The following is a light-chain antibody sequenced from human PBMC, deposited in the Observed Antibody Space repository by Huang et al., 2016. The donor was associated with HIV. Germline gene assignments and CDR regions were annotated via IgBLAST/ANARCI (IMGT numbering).Light chain of an antibody. J-gene: IGKJ2*01. V-gene: IGKV1-39*01. Sequence: DIQMTQSPSSLSASIGDRVIITCRASQDIGRLLNWYQQKPGQAPQLLIYEAAVLQTGVPSRFSGSGSGTHFTLTIRSLLPEDFATYYCQQSYSPSPFTFGLGTILDI. CDR1: QDIGRL. CDR2: EAA. CDR3: QQSYSPSPFT.